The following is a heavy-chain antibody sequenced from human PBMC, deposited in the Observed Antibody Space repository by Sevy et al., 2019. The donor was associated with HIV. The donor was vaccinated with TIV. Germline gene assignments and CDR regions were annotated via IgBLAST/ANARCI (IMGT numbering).Heavy chain of an antibody. CDR3: ARNNCSITNCYMGDVFDI. D-gene: IGHD2-2*02. J-gene: IGHJ3*02. Sequence: GGSLRLSCAASGFTFSSYSMNWVRQAPGKGLEWVSSISGISNYIYYADSMKGRFTVSRDNARNSQYLQMNSLRAEGTAVYYCARNNCSITNCYMGDVFDIWGQGTMVTVSS. CDR1: GFTFSSYS. CDR2: ISGISNYI. V-gene: IGHV3-21*01.